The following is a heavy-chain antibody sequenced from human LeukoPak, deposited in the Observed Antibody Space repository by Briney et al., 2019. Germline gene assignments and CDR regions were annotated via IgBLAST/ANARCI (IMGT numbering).Heavy chain of an antibody. Sequence: GGSLRLSCAASGFTFSDYAMSWVRQAPGKGLEWVSAISGGGHDTYYADSVKGRFTISRDNSRNTLYMQMSSRRADDTAVYYCAKGVPGYCSSSSCLAYWFDPWGQGTLVTVSS. D-gene: IGHD2-2*01. J-gene: IGHJ5*02. CDR3: AKGVPGYCSSSSCLAYWFDP. CDR1: GFTFSDYA. CDR2: ISGGGHDT. V-gene: IGHV3-23*01.